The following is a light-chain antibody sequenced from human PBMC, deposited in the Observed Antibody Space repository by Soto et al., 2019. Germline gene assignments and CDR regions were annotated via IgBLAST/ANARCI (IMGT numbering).Light chain of an antibody. CDR2: EGD. CDR3: CPFARSTTFYV. Sequence: QSALTQPASVSGSPGQSITISCSGTSSDVGSSNLVSWYQQHPGKAPKLIIFEGDRRPSGVSGRFSGSKSGNTASLTISGLQAEDEADYYCCPFARSTTFYVFGTGTKLTVL. J-gene: IGLJ1*01. CDR1: SSDVGSSNL. V-gene: IGLV2-23*01.